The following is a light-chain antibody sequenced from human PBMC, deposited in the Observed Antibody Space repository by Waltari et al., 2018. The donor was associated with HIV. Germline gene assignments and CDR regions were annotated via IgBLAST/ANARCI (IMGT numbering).Light chain of an antibody. V-gene: IGKV1-13*02. CDR3: QQLNSYPNT. CDR2: DAS. CDR1: QGVAHT. Sequence: AIQLTQYPSSLSVSVGDRVALTCRASQGVAHTLAWYKQKPGKPPRVLIFDASNLEGGVPSRFSGSGSGTEFTLTINSLQPEDFATYFCQQLNSYPNTFGGGTTVEIK. J-gene: IGKJ4*01.